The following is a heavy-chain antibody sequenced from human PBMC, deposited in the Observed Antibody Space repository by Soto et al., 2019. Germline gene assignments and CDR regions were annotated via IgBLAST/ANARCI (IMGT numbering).Heavy chain of an antibody. D-gene: IGHD2-15*01. J-gene: IGHJ4*02. CDR3: ARGDCSGPGCFFGVTH. V-gene: IGHV3-74*01. CDR2: INSGGIRA. Sequence: EVHLAESGGGLVQPGGSLRLSCVASGFIFTDHWMHWVRQAPGKALVWVALINSGGIRANYADFVKGRFTISSDNAQDTLYLQMTRLGVDDTAVYYCARGDCSGPGCFFGVTHWCQGTLVTVCS. CDR1: GFIFTDHW.